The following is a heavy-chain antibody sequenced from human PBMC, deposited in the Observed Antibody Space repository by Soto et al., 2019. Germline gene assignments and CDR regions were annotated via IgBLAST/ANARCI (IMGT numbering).Heavy chain of an antibody. J-gene: IGHJ2*01. D-gene: IGHD5-18*01. CDR1: GFTFSSYA. Sequence: PGGPLRLSCSASGFTFSSYAMHWVLQAPFKVLEWVAVISYDGSNKYYADSVKGRFTISRDNSKNTLYLQMNSLRAEDTAVYYCARDPLWGTAMVLWYFDIWGRGTLVTVSS. CDR3: ARDPLWGTAMVLWYFDI. V-gene: IGHV3-30-3*01. CDR2: ISYDGSNK.